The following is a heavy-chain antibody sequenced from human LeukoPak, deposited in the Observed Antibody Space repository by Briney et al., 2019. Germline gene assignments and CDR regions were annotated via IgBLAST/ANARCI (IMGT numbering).Heavy chain of an antibody. CDR1: GGSISSSSYY. V-gene: IGHV4-39*01. Sequence: PSETLSLTCTVSGGSISSSSYYWGWIRQPPGKGLEWIGSIYYSGSTYYNPSLKSRVTISVDTSKNQFSLKLSSVTAADTAVYYCARAGGFNVLRYFDWPSSRAFDIWGQGTMVTVSS. J-gene: IGHJ3*02. CDR2: IYYSGST. D-gene: IGHD3-9*01. CDR3: ARAGGFNVLRYFDWPSSRAFDI.